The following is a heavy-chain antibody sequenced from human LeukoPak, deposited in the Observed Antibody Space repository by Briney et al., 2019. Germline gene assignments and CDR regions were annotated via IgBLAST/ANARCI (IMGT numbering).Heavy chain of an antibody. CDR3: ARWGGRGSFYDS. CDR1: GDSISSFY. V-gene: IGHV4-59*01. J-gene: IGHJ5*01. Sequence: SETLSLTCTVSGDSISSFYWSWIRQPPGKGLEWIGYIYNSGNTDYNPSLKSRVTISVETSKNHFSLKLSSVTAADAAVYYCARWGGRGSFYDSWGQGTLVTVSS. D-gene: IGHD3-16*01. CDR2: IYNSGNT.